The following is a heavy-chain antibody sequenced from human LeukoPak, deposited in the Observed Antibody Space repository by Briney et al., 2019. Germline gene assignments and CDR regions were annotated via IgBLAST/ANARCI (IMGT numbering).Heavy chain of an antibody. V-gene: IGHV1-2*02. CDR2: INPNSGGT. D-gene: IGHD4-23*01. J-gene: IGHJ3*02. Sequence: ASVKVSCKASGYTFTGYYMHWVRQAPGQGLEWMGWINPNSGGTNYAQKFQGRFTMTRDTSISTAYMELSRLRSDDTAVYYCARARKDYGGNSNAFDIWGQGTMVTVSS. CDR1: GYTFTGYY. CDR3: ARARKDYGGNSNAFDI.